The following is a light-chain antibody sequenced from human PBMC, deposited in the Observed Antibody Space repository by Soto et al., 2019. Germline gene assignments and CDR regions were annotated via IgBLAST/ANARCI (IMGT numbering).Light chain of an antibody. Sequence: DIQMTQSPSSLSASVGDRVTITCQASQDISNYLNWYPQKPGKPPNLLIYDASTLKSGVPSRFSGSRSGTNFTFTITSLQPEDIATYYCQQFHNFPPTFGPGTKV. CDR3: QQFHNFPPT. J-gene: IGKJ3*01. V-gene: IGKV1-33*01. CDR2: DAS. CDR1: QDISNY.